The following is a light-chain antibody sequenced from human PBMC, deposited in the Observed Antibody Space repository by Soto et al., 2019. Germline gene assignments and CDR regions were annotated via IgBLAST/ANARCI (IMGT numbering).Light chain of an antibody. CDR3: QSYDSSLSGHYV. CDR2: DNS. J-gene: IGLJ1*01. CDR1: SSNIGAGYD. V-gene: IGLV1-40*01. Sequence: QSVLTQPPSVSGAPGQRVTISCTGSSSNIGAGYDVHWYQHLPGTAPKLLIYDNSNRPSGVPDRFSGSKSGTSASLAITGLQAADEADYYCQSYDSSLSGHYVFGTGTKVTVL.